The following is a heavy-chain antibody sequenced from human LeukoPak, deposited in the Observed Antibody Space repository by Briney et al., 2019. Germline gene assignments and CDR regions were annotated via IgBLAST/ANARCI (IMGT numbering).Heavy chain of an antibody. CDR1: GFNFGIYG. J-gene: IGHJ4*02. V-gene: IGHV3-30*02. Sequence: PGGSLRLSCAASGFNFGIYGMHWVRQAPGKRLEWLSFIRHDGSNKYDAESVKGRFTVSRDNSKNTLDLQMNSLRVEDTAVYYCVKAEGIISAGLFDSWGQGTLVIVSS. CDR2: IRHDGSNK. D-gene: IGHD6-13*01. CDR3: VKAEGIISAGLFDS.